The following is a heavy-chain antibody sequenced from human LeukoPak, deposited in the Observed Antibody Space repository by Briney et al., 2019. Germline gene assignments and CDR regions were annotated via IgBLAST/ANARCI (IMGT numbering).Heavy chain of an antibody. CDR3: ARGWYADSYYFDY. CDR1: GGSISSSSYY. Sequence: SETLSLTCTVSGGSISSSSYYWGWIRQPPGKGLEWIGSIYYSGSTYYNPSLKSRVTISVDTSKNQFSLKLSSVTAADTAVYYCARGWYADSYYFDYWGQGTLVTVSS. CDR2: IYYSGST. J-gene: IGHJ4*02. V-gene: IGHV4-39*07. D-gene: IGHD6-19*01.